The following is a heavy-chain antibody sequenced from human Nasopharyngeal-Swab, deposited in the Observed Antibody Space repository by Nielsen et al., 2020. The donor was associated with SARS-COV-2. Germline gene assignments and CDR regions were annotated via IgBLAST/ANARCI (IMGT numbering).Heavy chain of an antibody. V-gene: IGHV3-21*04. CDR2: ISSSSSYI. D-gene: IGHD7-27*01. Sequence: GGSLRLSCAASGFTFSSYSMNWVRQAPGKGLEWVSSISSSSSYIYYADSLKGRFTVSRDNAKSSLYLQMNSLRAEDTAVYYCARDLGSLGTDYWGQGTLVTVSS. CDR3: ARDLGSLGTDY. CDR1: GFTFSSYS. J-gene: IGHJ4*02.